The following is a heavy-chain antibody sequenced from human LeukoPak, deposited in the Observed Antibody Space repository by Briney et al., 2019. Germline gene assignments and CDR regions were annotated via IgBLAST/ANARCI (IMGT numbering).Heavy chain of an antibody. J-gene: IGHJ4*02. CDR2: IYSDGST. CDR1: GFIVSGDF. D-gene: IGHD3-10*01. V-gene: IGHV3-66*02. CDR3: AKGVYGSRTTSFADY. Sequence: PGGSLRLSCAASGFIVSGDFMSWVRQAPGKGLEWVSVIYSDGSTYYADSVKGRFTISRDNSKNRLYLQMNSLRVEDTAVYYCAKGVYGSRTTSFADYWGQGTLVTVSS.